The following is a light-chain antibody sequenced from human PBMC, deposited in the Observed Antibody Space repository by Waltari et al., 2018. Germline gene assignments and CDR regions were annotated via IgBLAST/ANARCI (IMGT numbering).Light chain of an antibody. V-gene: IGLV2-14*01. J-gene: IGLJ2*01. Sequence: QSGLTQPASMSGSPGQSISIPCPGSGSELGASPFVPWYQHFPGPPPNLLIYDGSHRPSGISDRFSGSTSGYKASLTITNLQIEDEADYFCSSYSNDHTVIFGAGTRLTVL. CDR2: DGS. CDR3: SSYSNDHTVI. CDR1: GSELGASPF.